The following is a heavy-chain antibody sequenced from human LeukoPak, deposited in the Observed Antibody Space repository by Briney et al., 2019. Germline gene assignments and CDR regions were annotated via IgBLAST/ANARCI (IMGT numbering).Heavy chain of an antibody. D-gene: IGHD2-2*01. Sequence: SETLSLTCAVYGGFFSGYYWSWIRQPPGKGLEWIGEINHSGSTNYNPSLKSRVTISVDTSKNQFSLKLSSVTAADTAVYYCARGPYCSSTSCYRGYYYYGMDVWGQGTTVTVSS. CDR2: INHSGST. J-gene: IGHJ6*02. CDR3: ARGPYCSSTSCYRGYYYYGMDV. V-gene: IGHV4-34*01. CDR1: GGFFSGYY.